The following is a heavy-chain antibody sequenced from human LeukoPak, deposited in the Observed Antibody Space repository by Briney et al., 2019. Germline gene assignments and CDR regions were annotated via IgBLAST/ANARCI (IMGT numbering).Heavy chain of an antibody. D-gene: IGHD3-22*01. Sequence: GGSLRLSCAASGFTFSNSWMHWVRQAPGKGVVWVSRINSDGSRTSYADSVKGRFTISRDNAKNTLYLQMNSLRAEDTAVYYCARVPPGSYDSSGQKLISEYFQHWGQGTLVTVSS. J-gene: IGHJ1*01. V-gene: IGHV3-74*01. CDR3: ARVPPGSYDSSGQKLISEYFQH. CDR1: GFTFSNSW. CDR2: INSDGSRT.